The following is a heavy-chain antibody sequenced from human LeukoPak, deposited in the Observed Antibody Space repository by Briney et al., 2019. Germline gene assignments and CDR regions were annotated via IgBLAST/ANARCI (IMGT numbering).Heavy chain of an antibody. D-gene: IGHD3-22*01. CDR1: GFTFSSYG. Sequence: PGRSLRLSCAASGFTFSSYGMHWVRHAPGKGLEWVAVIWYDGCRKYYAHSVKGRFTISRDNSKNTLFLQMNSLGPEDTAVYYCAREVSTYFHHSSGSWSRDALDIWGQGTMVTVSS. CDR2: IWYDGCRK. CDR3: AREVSTYFHHSSGSWSRDALDI. V-gene: IGHV3-33*01. J-gene: IGHJ3*02.